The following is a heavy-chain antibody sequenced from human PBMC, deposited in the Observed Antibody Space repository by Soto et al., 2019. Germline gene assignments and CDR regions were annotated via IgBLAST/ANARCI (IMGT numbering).Heavy chain of an antibody. CDR1: VFTFISYA. D-gene: IGHD4-17*01. Sequence: GWSLRLSCASSVFTFISYAMSWVRQAPGKGLEWVSAISGSGGSTYYADSVRGRFTISRDNSKNTLYLQMNSLRAEDTAVYYCAKDAHDYGGNFWFDPWGQGTLVTAPQ. V-gene: IGHV3-23*01. CDR2: ISGSGGST. CDR3: AKDAHDYGGNFWFDP. J-gene: IGHJ5*02.